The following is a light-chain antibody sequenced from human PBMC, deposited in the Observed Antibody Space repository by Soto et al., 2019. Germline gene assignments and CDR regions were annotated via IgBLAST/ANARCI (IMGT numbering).Light chain of an antibody. J-gene: IGKJ5*01. CDR2: DAS. CDR3: QQRSNWPIT. Sequence: EIVLTQSPATLSLSPGERATLSCRASQSVSSYLAWYQQKPGQAPRLLIYDASNRATGIPARFSGSGSGTDVTLTISSLEPEDFAVYYFQQRSNWPITFGQGTRLEIK. V-gene: IGKV3-11*01. CDR1: QSVSSY.